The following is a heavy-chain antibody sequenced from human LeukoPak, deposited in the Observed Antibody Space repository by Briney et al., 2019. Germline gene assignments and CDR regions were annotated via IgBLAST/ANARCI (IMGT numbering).Heavy chain of an antibody. CDR2: ISYDGSNK. Sequence: PGGSLRLSCAASGFTFSSYGMHWVRQAPGKGLEWVAVISYDGSNKYYADSVKGRFTISRDNSKNTLYLQMNSLRAEDTAVYYCAKDWYCSSTSCSDYFDYWGPGTLVTVSS. CDR1: GFTFSSYG. V-gene: IGHV3-30*18. D-gene: IGHD2-2*01. J-gene: IGHJ4*02. CDR3: AKDWYCSSTSCSDYFDY.